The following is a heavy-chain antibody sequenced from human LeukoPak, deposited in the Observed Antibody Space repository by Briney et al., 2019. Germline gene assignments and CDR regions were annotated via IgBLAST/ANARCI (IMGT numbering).Heavy chain of an antibody. J-gene: IGHJ4*02. D-gene: IGHD1-20*01. V-gene: IGHV4-39*01. CDR3: ARLLYNWNGADY. CDR2: IYYIGST. CDR1: GGSINSGSYC. Sequence: PSETLSLTCTVSGGSINSGSYCWGWIRQPPGKGLEWIGSIYYIGSTYYNSSLKSRVTISVDTSKNQFSLKLSSVTAADTAMYYCARLLYNWNGADYWGQGTLVTVSS.